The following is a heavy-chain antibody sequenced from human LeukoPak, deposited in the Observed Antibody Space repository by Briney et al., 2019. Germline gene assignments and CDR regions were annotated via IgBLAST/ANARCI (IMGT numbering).Heavy chain of an antibody. D-gene: IGHD1-26*01. CDR1: GGSISSYY. Sequence: PETLSLTCTVSGGSISSYYWSWIRQPPGKGLEWIGYIYYSGSTNYNPSLKSRVTISVDTSKNQFSLKLSSVTAADTAVYYCARRRRGKRGFRNGMDVWGQGTTVTVSS. J-gene: IGHJ6*02. CDR2: IYYSGST. CDR3: ARRRRGKRGFRNGMDV. V-gene: IGHV4-59*01.